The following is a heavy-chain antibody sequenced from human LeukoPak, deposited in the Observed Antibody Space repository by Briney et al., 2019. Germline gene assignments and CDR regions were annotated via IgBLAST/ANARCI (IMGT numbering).Heavy chain of an antibody. CDR3: ARGISRGWLQLYYYYYYMDV. D-gene: IGHD5-24*01. V-gene: IGHV1-8*01. CDR2: MNPNSGNT. CDR1: GYTFTSYD. J-gene: IGHJ6*03. Sequence: ASVKVSCKASGYTFTSYDINWVRQATGQGLEWMGWMNPNSGNTGYAQKFQGRVTMTRNTSISTAYMELSSLRSEDTAVYYCARGISRGWLQLYYYYYYMDVWGKGTTVTVSS.